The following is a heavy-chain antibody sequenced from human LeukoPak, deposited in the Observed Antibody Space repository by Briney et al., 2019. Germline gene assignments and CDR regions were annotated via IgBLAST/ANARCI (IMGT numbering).Heavy chain of an antibody. D-gene: IGHD5-18*01. CDR3: ARLLDTAMEIDY. Sequence: PSETLSLTCAVSGGSISSGGYSWSWIRQPPGKGLEWIGYIYHSGSTYYNPSLKSRVTISVDRSKNQFSLKLSSVTAADTAVYYCARLLDTAMEIDYWGQGTLVTVSS. CDR1: GGSISSGGYS. CDR2: IYHSGST. J-gene: IGHJ4*02. V-gene: IGHV4-30-2*01.